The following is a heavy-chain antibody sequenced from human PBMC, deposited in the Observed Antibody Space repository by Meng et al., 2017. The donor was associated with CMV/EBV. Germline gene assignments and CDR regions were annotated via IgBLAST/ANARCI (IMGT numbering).Heavy chain of an antibody. J-gene: IGHJ4*02. CDR1: GYTFTSYG. V-gene: IGHV1-18*01. D-gene: IGHD5-12*01. CDR3: ARGGASSGYDLIDY. CDR2: ISAYNGNT. Sequence: QCQLLQAGAEVKKPGASVKASSKASGYTFTSYGISWVRQAPGQGLEWMGWISAYNGNTNYAQKLQGRVTMTTDTSTSTAYMGLRSLRSDDTAVYYCARGGASSGYDLIDYWGQGTLVTVSS.